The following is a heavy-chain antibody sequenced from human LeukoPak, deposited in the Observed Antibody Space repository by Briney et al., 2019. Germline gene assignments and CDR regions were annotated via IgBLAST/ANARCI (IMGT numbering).Heavy chain of an antibody. Sequence: ASVKVSCKASGYTFTSYGISWVRQAPGQGLEWMGWISAYNGNTNYAQKLQGRVTMTTDTSTSTAYMELRSLGSDDTAVYYCARSPLRVWGAAAGSNWFDPWGQGTLVTVSS. D-gene: IGHD6-13*01. CDR3: ARSPLRVWGAAAGSNWFDP. CDR1: GYTFTSYG. J-gene: IGHJ5*02. V-gene: IGHV1-18*01. CDR2: ISAYNGNT.